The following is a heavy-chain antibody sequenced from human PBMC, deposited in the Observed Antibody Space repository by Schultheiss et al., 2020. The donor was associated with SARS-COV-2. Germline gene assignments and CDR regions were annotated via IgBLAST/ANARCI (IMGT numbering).Heavy chain of an antibody. V-gene: IGHV4-61*02. CDR1: GGSISSGSYY. Sequence: SETLSLTCTVSGGSISSGSYYWSWIRQPAGKGLEWIGRIYTSGSTNYNPSLKSRVTMSVDTSKNQFSLKLSSVTAADTAVYYCARVRVTYYYGMDVWGQGTTVTVSS. CDR2: IYTSGST. J-gene: IGHJ6*02. D-gene: IGHD2-21*02. CDR3: ARVRVTYYYGMDV.